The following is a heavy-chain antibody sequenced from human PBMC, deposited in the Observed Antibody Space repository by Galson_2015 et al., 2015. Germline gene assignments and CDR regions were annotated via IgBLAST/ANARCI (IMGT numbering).Heavy chain of an antibody. J-gene: IGHJ2*01. V-gene: IGHV4-39*02. D-gene: IGHD2-15*01. Sequence: SETLSLTCTVSGGSISSSSYYWGWIRQPPGKGLEWIGSIYYSGSTYYNPSLKSRVTISVDTTKNHFSLKLTSVTAADTAVYYCARPAAFFWYFDLWGRGTLVTVSS. CDR3: ARPAAFFWYFDL. CDR2: IYYSGST. CDR1: GGSISSSSYY.